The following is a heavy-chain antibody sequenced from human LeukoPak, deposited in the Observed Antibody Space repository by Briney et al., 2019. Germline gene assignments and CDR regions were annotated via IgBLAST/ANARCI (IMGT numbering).Heavy chain of an antibody. J-gene: IGHJ5*02. Sequence: GGSLRLSCAASGFTFTSYAMSWVRQAPGKGLDWVSTISGSAVSTWYADSVKGRFTISRDNSKNTLYLQMNSLRAEDTAVYYCAKDSSSAWFDPWGQGTLVTVSS. CDR1: GFTFTSYA. D-gene: IGHD6-6*01. CDR3: AKDSSSAWFDP. V-gene: IGHV3-23*01. CDR2: ISGSAVST.